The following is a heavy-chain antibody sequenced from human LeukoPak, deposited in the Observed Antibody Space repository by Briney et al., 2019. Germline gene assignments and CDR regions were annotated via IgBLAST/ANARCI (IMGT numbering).Heavy chain of an antibody. Sequence: SETLSLTCAVYGGSFSSHYWSWIRQPPGKGLEWIGEINHSGSTNYNPSLKSRVTISLDTSKNQFSLKLSSVTAADTAVYYCARPEASVGMDVWGQGTTVTVSS. V-gene: IGHV4-34*01. CDR1: GGSFSSHY. CDR3: ARPEASVGMDV. CDR2: INHSGST. J-gene: IGHJ6*02. D-gene: IGHD6-6*01.